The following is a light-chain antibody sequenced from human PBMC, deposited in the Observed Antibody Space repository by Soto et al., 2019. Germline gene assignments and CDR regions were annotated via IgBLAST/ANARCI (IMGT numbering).Light chain of an antibody. CDR1: SSDVGGYNY. Sequence: QSVLTQPRSVSGSPGQSVTISCTGTSSDVGGYNYVSWYQQHPGKSPKLMIYDVSKRPSGVPDRFSGSKSGHTASLTISGLQAEDEADYNGSSYAGSHTWVFGGGTNLTVL. J-gene: IGLJ3*02. V-gene: IGLV2-11*01. CDR3: SSYAGSHTWV. CDR2: DVS.